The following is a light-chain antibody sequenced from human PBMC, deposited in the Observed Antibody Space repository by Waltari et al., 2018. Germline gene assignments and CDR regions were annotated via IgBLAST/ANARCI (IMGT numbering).Light chain of an antibody. J-gene: IGKJ2*01. Sequence: DIQMTQSPSSLSASVGDRVTITCRASQNISNYLNWHQQKPGKAPYLLIYAASNLQGGVPSGFSGSGSGTDFALTINSLQPADFATYYCQQSYSTPYTFGQGTKLEIK. CDR2: AAS. CDR3: QQSYSTPYT. V-gene: IGKV1-39*01. CDR1: QNISNY.